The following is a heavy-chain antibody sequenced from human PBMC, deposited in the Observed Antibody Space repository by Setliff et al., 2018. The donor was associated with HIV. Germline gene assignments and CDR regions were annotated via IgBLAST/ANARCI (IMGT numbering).Heavy chain of an antibody. CDR2: IWHDGSNQ. CDR1: GFTFSDVW. CDR3: VKNLYTEMWGEIFDS. Sequence: GGSLRLSCVVSGFTFSDVWMSWVRQAPGKGLEWVAVIWHDGSNQYYADSVKGRFTISRDNSRNTQYLQMNSLSVEDTAVYYCVKNLYTEMWGEIFDSWGRGTLVTVSS. J-gene: IGHJ4*02. V-gene: IGHV3-33*08. D-gene: IGHD3-16*01.